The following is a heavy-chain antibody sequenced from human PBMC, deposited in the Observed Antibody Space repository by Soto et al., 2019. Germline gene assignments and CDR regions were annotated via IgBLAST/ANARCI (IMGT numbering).Heavy chain of an antibody. Sequence: GGSLRLSCAASGFTFSSYSMNWVRQAPGKGLEWVSYISSSSSTIYYADSVKGRFTISRDNAKNSLYLQMNSLRDEDTAGYYCAGRAGPAGSKLNWFDPWGQGTLVTVSS. J-gene: IGHJ5*02. D-gene: IGHD3-10*01. CDR3: AGRAGPAGSKLNWFDP. CDR1: GFTFSSYS. CDR2: ISSSSSTI. V-gene: IGHV3-48*02.